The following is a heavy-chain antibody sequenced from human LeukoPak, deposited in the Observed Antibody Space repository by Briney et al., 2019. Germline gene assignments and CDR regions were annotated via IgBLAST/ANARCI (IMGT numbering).Heavy chain of an antibody. Sequence: GGSLRLSCAASGFTFSSYWMTWVRQAPGKGLEWVANIKKDGSAKYYVDSLRGRFSISRDNVKNSLFLQMTRLSDDDPAVYYCARCTYDSTGYYSVPSHLDYWGQGTLVTVSS. J-gene: IGHJ4*02. CDR1: GFTFSSYW. CDR2: IKKDGSAK. CDR3: ARCTYDSTGYYSVPSHLDY. D-gene: IGHD3-22*01. V-gene: IGHV3-7*01.